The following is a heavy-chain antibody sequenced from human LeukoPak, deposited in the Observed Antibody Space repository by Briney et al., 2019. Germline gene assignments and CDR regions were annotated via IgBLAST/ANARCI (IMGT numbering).Heavy chain of an antibody. CDR2: IYYSGST. V-gene: IGHV4-59*01. D-gene: IGHD5-12*01. CDR1: GGSISSYY. J-gene: IGHJ4*02. Sequence: SETLSLTCTVSGGSISSYYWSWIRQPPGKGLEWIGYIYYSGSTNYNPSLKSRVTISVDTSKNQFSLKLSSVTAADTAVYYCGSGGYLDYFDYWGQGTLVTVSS. CDR3: GSGGYLDYFDY.